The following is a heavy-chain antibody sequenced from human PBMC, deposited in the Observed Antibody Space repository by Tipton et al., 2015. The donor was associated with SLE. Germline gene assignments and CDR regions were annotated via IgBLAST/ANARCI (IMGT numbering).Heavy chain of an antibody. V-gene: IGHV4-59*02. CDR3: ASGRAVDGGDYFDY. D-gene: IGHD6-19*01. Sequence: TLSLTCTVSGGSVNDYYWSWIRLPPGKGLEWIGYLYYSGSTNYNPSLKSRVTISVDTSKNQFSLKLSSVTATDTAVYYCASGRAVDGGDYFDYWGQGTLVTVSS. CDR2: LYYSGST. J-gene: IGHJ4*02. CDR1: GGSVNDYY.